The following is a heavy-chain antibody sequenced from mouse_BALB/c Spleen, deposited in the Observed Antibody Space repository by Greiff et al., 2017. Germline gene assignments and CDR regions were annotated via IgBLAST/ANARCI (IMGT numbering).Heavy chain of an antibody. J-gene: IGHJ2*01. CDR1: GYTFTSYW. Sequence: DLVKPGASVKLSCKASGYTFTSYWINWIKQRPGQGLEWIGRIAPGSGSTYYNEMFKGKATLTVDTSSSTAYIQLSSLSSEDSAVYFCAGGYYRDDGGGFDYWGQGTTLTVSS. CDR3: AGGYYRDDGGGFDY. D-gene: IGHD2-14*01. V-gene: IGHV1S41*01. CDR2: IAPGSGST.